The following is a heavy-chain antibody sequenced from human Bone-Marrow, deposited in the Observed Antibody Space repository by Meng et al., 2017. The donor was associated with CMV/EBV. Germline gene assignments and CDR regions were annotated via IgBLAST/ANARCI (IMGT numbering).Heavy chain of an antibody. CDR1: GGSISSSSYY. V-gene: IGHV4-39*07. CDR3: ASRAHYYGSGSYKDY. Sequence: SETLSLTCTVSGGSISSSSYYWGWIRQPPRKGLEWIGSIYYSGSTYYNPSLKSRVTISVDTSKNQFSLKLSSVTAADTAVYYCASRAHYYGSGSYKDYWGQGTLVTVSS. J-gene: IGHJ4*02. D-gene: IGHD3-10*01. CDR2: IYYSGST.